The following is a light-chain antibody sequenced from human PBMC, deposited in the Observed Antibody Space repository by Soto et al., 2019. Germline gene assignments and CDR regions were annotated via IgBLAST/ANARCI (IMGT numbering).Light chain of an antibody. CDR2: GAS. CDR1: ESVSSTY. CDR3: QQYGSSPRT. V-gene: IGKV3-20*01. J-gene: IGKJ1*01. Sequence: EIVLTQSPGTLSLSPGERATLSCRASESVSSTYLAWYQQKPGQAPRLLIYGASNRATGTPDRFSGSGSGTDFTLTVSRLEPKDFAVYYCQQYGSSPRTFGQGTKVEIK.